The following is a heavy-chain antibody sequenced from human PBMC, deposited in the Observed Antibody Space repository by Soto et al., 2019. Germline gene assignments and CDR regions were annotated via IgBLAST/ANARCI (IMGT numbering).Heavy chain of an antibody. V-gene: IGHV3-23*01. D-gene: IGHD3-9*01. CDR1: GFTFTTYA. CDR3: AKLQGGDPLSWLFDP. Sequence: EVQRLESGGGLVQPGGSLRLSCVVSGFTFTTYARSWVRQAPGKGLEWVSGISGSGGSTYYADSVKGRFTISRDNSKNIRSLQMNNLTAEDTAVYHCAKLQGGDPLSWLFDPWGQGTLVTVSS. J-gene: IGHJ5*02. CDR2: ISGSGGST.